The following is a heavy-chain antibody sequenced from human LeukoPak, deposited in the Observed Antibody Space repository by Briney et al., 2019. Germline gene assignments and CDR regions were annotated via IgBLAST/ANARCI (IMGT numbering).Heavy chain of an antibody. V-gene: IGHV4-59*08. Sequence: SETLSLTCTVSGGSIGNYSWSWIRQPPGKGLEWIGYICYSVSTDYNPSLKSRVTISVDTSKNQFSLKLSSVTAADTAVYYCARPMSSGWLPFDYWGQGTLVTVSS. D-gene: IGHD6-19*01. CDR1: GGSIGNYS. J-gene: IGHJ4*02. CDR2: ICYSVST. CDR3: ARPMSSGWLPFDY.